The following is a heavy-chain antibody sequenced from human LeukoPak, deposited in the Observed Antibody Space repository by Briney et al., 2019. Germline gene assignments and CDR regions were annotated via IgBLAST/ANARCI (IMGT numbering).Heavy chain of an antibody. CDR1: GYTFTSYG. V-gene: IGHV1-18*01. CDR2: ISDYNGNT. D-gene: IGHD4-17*01. J-gene: IGHJ4*02. CDR3: ARDYGDHPTPPYFDY. Sequence: ASVKVSCKASGYTFTSYGISWVRQAPGQGLEWMGWISDYNGNTNYAQKLQGRVTMTTDTSTSTAYMELRSLRSDDTAVYYCARDYGDHPTPPYFDYWGQGTLVTVSS.